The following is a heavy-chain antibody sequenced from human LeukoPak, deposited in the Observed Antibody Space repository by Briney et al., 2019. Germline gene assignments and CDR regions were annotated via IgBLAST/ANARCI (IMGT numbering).Heavy chain of an antibody. CDR3: ARDGNLGYSYGYDYFDY. Sequence: PSATLSLTCSVSGGSIISYYWSWIRQPAGKGLEWIGRIYTSGSTNYNPSLKSRVTMSVDTSKNQFSLKLSSVTAADTAVYYCARDGNLGYSYGYDYFDYWGQGTLVTVSS. V-gene: IGHV4-4*07. D-gene: IGHD5-18*01. J-gene: IGHJ4*02. CDR1: GGSIISYY. CDR2: IYTSGST.